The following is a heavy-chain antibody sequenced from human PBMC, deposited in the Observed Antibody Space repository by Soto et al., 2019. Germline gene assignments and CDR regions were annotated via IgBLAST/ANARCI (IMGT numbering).Heavy chain of an antibody. D-gene: IGHD6-19*01. V-gene: IGHV4-39*01. CDR2: IYYSGST. J-gene: IGHJ4*02. CDR3: ARRRSGWYYFDY. CDR1: GGSISSSSYY. Sequence: SETLSLTCTVSGGSISSSSYYWGWIRQPPGKGLEWIGSIYYSGSTYYNPSLKSRVTISVDTSKNQFSLKLSSVTVADTAVYYCARRRSGWYYFDYWGQGTLVTVSS.